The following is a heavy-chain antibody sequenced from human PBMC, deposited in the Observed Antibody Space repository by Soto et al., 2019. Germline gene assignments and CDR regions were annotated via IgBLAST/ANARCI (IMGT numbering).Heavy chain of an antibody. J-gene: IGHJ5*02. CDR1: GFTFSSYW. CDR3: ARGGSCVSGSEGP. Sequence: EVQLVESGGGLVQPGGSLSLSCAASGFTFSSYWMHWVRQAPGKGLVWVSHINGDGSITVYGDSVKGRFTISRDNAKNPPYLEMNSLRAEDRAVYYCARGGSCVSGSEGPWGQGSLVTVSS. CDR2: INGDGSIT. V-gene: IGHV3-74*01. D-gene: IGHD3-10*01.